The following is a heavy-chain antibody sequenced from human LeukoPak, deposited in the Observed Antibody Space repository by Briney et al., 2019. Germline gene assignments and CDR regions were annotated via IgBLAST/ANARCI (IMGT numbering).Heavy chain of an antibody. D-gene: IGHD2-2*01. CDR3: ARVEGSCSSTSCYAYDILTGSQYGMDV. J-gene: IGHJ6*02. CDR2: IYYSGST. V-gene: IGHV4-39*07. CDR1: GGSISSSSYY. Sequence: SETLSLTCTVSGGSISSSSYYWGWIRQPPGKGLEWIGSIYYSGSTYYSPSLKSRVTISVDTSKNQFSLKLSSVTAADTAVYYCARVEGSCSSTSCYAYDILTGSQYGMDVWGQGTTVTVSS.